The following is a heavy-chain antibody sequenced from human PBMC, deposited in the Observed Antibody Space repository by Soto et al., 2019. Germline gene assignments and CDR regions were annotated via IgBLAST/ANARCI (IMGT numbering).Heavy chain of an antibody. CDR2: MSAHNGNT. D-gene: IGHD1-1*01. Sequence: QVHLVQSGAEVKKPGASVKVSCKGSGYAFTTYGITWVRQAPGQGLEWMGWMSAHNGNTNYAQKLQRRVTVTRDTSTSTAYMELRSLRSDDTAVYYCARGRYGDYWGQGALVTVSS. J-gene: IGHJ4*02. V-gene: IGHV1-18*01. CDR1: GYAFTTYG. CDR3: ARGRYGDY.